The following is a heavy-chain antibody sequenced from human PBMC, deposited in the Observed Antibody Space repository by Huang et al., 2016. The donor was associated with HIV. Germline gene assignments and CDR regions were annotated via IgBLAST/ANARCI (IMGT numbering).Heavy chain of an antibody. Sequence: QVQLVQSGAEVKKPGASVKVSCKVSGYTLTELSIHWVRQAPGKGLEWMGGLSPDQGETNYAQNFQGRVTMTEDTSTDTAYMELNSLRSEDTAVYYCATGFDTYYDIWGQGTMVIASS. CDR1: GYTLTELS. D-gene: IGHD2-21*01. CDR3: ATGFDTYYDI. J-gene: IGHJ3*02. V-gene: IGHV1-24*01. CDR2: LSPDQGET.